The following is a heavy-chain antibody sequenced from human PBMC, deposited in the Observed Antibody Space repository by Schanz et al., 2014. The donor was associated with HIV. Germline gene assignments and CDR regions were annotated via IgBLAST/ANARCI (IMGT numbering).Heavy chain of an antibody. J-gene: IGHJ2*01. CDR1: GFTFNVYG. V-gene: IGHV3-30*18. CDR3: AKGYTSSSVFNL. Sequence: QVQLVESGGGVVQPGRSPTLSCAASGFTFNVYGMHWVRQAPGKGLEWVARISPDGDTQHYADSLKGRFTISRDNFKNTLDLQMDSLRPDDTAVYYCAKGYTSSSVFNLWGRGTLVTVSS. D-gene: IGHD6-6*01. CDR2: ISPDGDTQ.